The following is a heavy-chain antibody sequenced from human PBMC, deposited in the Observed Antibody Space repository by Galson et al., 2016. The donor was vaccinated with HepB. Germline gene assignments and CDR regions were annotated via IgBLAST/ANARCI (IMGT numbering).Heavy chain of an antibody. J-gene: IGHJ4*02. V-gene: IGHV3-74*01. Sequence: SLRLSCAASGFTFSSSWMHWVRQAPGKGLVWVSRINSDGSYANYADSVKGRFTISRDNAKNTVYLQMNSLRAEDTAVYYCVREFRVTDFWGQGMLVTVSS. D-gene: IGHD3-10*01. CDR2: INSDGSYA. CDR1: GFTFSSSW. CDR3: VREFRVTDF.